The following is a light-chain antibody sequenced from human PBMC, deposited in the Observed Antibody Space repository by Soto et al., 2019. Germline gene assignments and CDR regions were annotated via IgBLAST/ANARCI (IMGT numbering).Light chain of an antibody. CDR1: QSVLYSSNNKNY. CDR3: QQYYSTLPT. Sequence: DIVMTQSPDSLAVSLGERATINCKSSQSVLYSSNNKNYLAWYQQKPGQPPKLLIYRASTRESRVPDRFSGSGSGTDFTLTISSLHAEDVAVYYCQQYYSTLPTFGQGTKVEIK. CDR2: RAS. V-gene: IGKV4-1*01. J-gene: IGKJ1*01.